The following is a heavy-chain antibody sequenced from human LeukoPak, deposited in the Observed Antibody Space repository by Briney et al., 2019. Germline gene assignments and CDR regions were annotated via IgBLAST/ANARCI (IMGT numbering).Heavy chain of an antibody. Sequence: GGSLRLSCAASGNYWMHWVRQAPGKGLVWVSHINSDGSWTSYADSVKGRFTISKDNAKDTVYLQMNSLRAEDTAVYYCVSFYEAYWGRGTLVTVSS. CDR2: INSDGSWT. CDR1: GNYW. D-gene: IGHD2/OR15-2a*01. CDR3: VSFYEAY. V-gene: IGHV3-74*01. J-gene: IGHJ4*02.